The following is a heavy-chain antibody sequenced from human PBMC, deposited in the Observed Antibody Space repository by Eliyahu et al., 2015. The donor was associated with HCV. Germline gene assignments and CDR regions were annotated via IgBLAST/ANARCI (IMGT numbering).Heavy chain of an antibody. CDR3: ARSNQGMERITIFRYWFDP. CDR1: GGTFSSYA. D-gene: IGHD3-3*01. J-gene: IGHJ5*02. V-gene: IGHV1-69*04. CDR2: IIPILGIA. Sequence: QVQLVQSGAEVKXPGSSVKVSCKASGGTFSSYAISWVRQAPGQGLEWMGRIIPILGIANYAQKFQGRVTITADKSTSTAYMELSSLRSEDTAVYYCARSNQGMERITIFRYWFDPWGQGTLVTVSS.